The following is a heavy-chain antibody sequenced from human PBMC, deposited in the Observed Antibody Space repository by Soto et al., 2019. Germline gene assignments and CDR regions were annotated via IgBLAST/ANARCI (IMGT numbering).Heavy chain of an antibody. D-gene: IGHD3-10*01. J-gene: IGHJ5*02. CDR3: AREATMVRGAPFAP. Sequence: QVQLVQSGAEVKKPGASVKVSCKASGYTFTNYGISWVRQAPGQGLEWMGWIRTYNGITNYAQNLQGRVTMITDTSTSTAYMELRSLRSDDTAVYYFAREATMVRGAPFAPWGQGTLVTVSS. CDR2: IRTYNGIT. V-gene: IGHV1-18*01. CDR1: GYTFTNYG.